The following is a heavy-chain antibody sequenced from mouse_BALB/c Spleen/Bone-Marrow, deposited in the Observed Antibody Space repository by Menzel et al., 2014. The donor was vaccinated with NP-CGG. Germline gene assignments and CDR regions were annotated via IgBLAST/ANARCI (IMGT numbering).Heavy chain of an antibody. J-gene: IGHJ4*01. CDR2: IWSGGST. D-gene: IGHD2-14*01. Sequence: VQLQESGPGLVQPSQSLSITCTVSGFSLTSYGVHWVRQSPGKGLEWLGVIWSGGSTDYNAAFISRLSISKDNSKSQVFFKMNSVQANDTAIYYCARNGGAYYRYYYAMDYWGQGTSVTVSS. V-gene: IGHV2-2*02. CDR1: GFSLTSYG. CDR3: ARNGGAYYRYYYAMDY.